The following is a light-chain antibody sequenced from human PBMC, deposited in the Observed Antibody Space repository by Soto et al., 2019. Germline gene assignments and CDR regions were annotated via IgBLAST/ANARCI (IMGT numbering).Light chain of an antibody. J-gene: IGLJ1*01. CDR3: NSFRVSQLYV. V-gene: IGLV2-14*01. Sequence: QSVLTQPASVSGSPGQTITISCTGTSSDIGGYNAVSWYHHHPGKAPKLIIYVVTHRPSGVSDRFSAAKSGNTASLTNSGIQAEDEADYYCNSFRVSQLYVFGTGTKVTVL. CDR1: SSDIGGYNA. CDR2: VVT.